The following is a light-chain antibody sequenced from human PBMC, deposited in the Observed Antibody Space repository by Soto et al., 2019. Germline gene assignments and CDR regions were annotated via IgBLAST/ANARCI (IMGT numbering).Light chain of an antibody. J-gene: IGLJ2*01. CDR3: SSFAGGGNPVL. V-gene: IGLV2-8*01. CDR2: EVT. Sequence: QSALTQPPSASGSLGQSVIISCTGTSSDVGGYNYVSWHQQHPGKAPKLMIYEVTKRPSGVPDRFSGSKSGNTASLTVSGLQAEDEADYYCSSFAGGGNPVLFGGGTKLTVL. CDR1: SSDVGGYNY.